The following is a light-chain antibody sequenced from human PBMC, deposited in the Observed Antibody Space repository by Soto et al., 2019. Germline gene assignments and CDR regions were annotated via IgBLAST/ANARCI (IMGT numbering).Light chain of an antibody. V-gene: IGKV2-28*01. CDR2: LGS. Sequence: DIVMTQSPLSLPVTPGEPASISCRSSQSLLYSNGFNYLDWYLQRPGQSPQLLISLGSNRASGVPDRFSGSGSGTDFTLKISRVEAADVGVYYCMQALQSISFGQGTRLEIK. CDR1: QSLLYSNGFNY. CDR3: MQALQSIS. J-gene: IGKJ5*01.